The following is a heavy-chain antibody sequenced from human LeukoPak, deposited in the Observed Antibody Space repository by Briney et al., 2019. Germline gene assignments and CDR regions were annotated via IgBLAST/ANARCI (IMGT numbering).Heavy chain of an antibody. J-gene: IGHJ4*01. CDR3: AARARGYKRIDY. CDR1: GFTFNSYG. D-gene: IGHD3-10*01. V-gene: IGHV3-23*01. Sequence: GGTLRLSCAASGFTFNSYGMGWVRQAPGKGLEWVSAISGSGGSTYYADSVEGRFTISRDNAKNSLYLQMNSLRAEDTALYYCAARARGYKRIDYWGHGTLVTVFS. CDR2: ISGSGGST.